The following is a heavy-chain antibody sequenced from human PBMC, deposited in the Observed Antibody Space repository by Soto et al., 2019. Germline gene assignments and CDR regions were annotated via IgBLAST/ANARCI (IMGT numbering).Heavy chain of an antibody. CDR3: ARNVPVTPLGY. Sequence: EVQLVESGGDLVQPGESLRLSCAASGVTVSNNFMSWVRQAPGKGLEWVSIIYSGGGTHYADSVKGRFTISRDNYKNTVYLQMNSLRVEDTAVYYCARNVPVTPLGYWGQGTLVTVSS. J-gene: IGHJ4*02. D-gene: IGHD4-17*01. V-gene: IGHV3-66*01. CDR2: IYSGGGT. CDR1: GVTVSNNF.